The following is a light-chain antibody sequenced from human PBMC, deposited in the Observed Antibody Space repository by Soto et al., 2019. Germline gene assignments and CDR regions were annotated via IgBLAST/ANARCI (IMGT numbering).Light chain of an antibody. Sequence: DIQMTQSPSSLSASVGDRVTIPCRASQSISTFLNWYQQKPGRAPKLLIYPPSTLQSGVPSRFSGSGSGTDFTLTISSLQPEDFATYFCQQSYSTPITFGQGTRLE. CDR1: QSISTF. V-gene: IGKV1-39*01. J-gene: IGKJ5*01. CDR2: PPS. CDR3: QQSYSTPIT.